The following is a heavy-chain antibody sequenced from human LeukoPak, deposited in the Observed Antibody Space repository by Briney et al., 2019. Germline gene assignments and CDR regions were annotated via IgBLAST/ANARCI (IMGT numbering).Heavy chain of an antibody. V-gene: IGHV4-39*01. CDR1: GGSISSSSYY. CDR2: IYYSGST. D-gene: IGHD3-22*01. J-gene: IGHJ5*02. Sequence: PSETLSLTCTVSGGSISSSSYYWGWIRQPPGKGLEWIGSIYYSGSTYYNPSLKSRVTISVDTSKSQFSLKLSSVTAADTAVYYCARHDGDYYDSSGYDWFDPWGQGTLVTVSS. CDR3: ARHDGDYYDSSGYDWFDP.